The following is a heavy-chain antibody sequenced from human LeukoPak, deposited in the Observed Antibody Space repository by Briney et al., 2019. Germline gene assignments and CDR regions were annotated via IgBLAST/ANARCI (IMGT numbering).Heavy chain of an antibody. D-gene: IGHD3-22*01. CDR2: IYYSGST. CDR3: ARVEDYYDSSGYGVYFQH. Sequence: TASETLSLTCTVSGGSISSYYWSWIRQPPGKGLEWIGYIYYSGSTNYNPSLKSRVTISVDTSKNQFSLKLSSVTAADTAVYYCARVEDYYDSSGYGVYFQHWGQGTLVTVSS. V-gene: IGHV4-59*01. CDR1: GGSISSYY. J-gene: IGHJ1*01.